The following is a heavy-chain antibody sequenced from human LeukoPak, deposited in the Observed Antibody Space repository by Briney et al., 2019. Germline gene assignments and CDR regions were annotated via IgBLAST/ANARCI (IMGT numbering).Heavy chain of an antibody. V-gene: IGHV3-30*02. D-gene: IGHD4-17*01. J-gene: IGHJ4*02. Sequence: PGGSLRLSCAASGFTFSSYGMHWVRQGRGTGLEGVAFIRYDGSNKYYADSVKGRFTISRDNSKNTLYLQMNSLRAEDTAVYYCAKDDYGDQYNFDYWGQGTLVTVSS. CDR1: GFTFSSYG. CDR2: IRYDGSNK. CDR3: AKDDYGDQYNFDY.